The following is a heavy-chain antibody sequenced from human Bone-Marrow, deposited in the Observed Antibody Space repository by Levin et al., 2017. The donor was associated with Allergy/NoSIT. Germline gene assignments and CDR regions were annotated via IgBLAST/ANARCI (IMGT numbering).Heavy chain of an antibody. Sequence: SQTLSLICSVSGDSITSASSYWTWIRQHPGRGLEWLGYIYHTGITWYNPSLKSRVNISIDTSENQFSLKLNSVTAADTAVYYCARDSSFRYYFDSWGQGTLVTVSS. J-gene: IGHJ4*02. CDR3: ARDSSFRYYFDS. V-gene: IGHV4-31*03. CDR2: IYHTGIT. CDR1: GDSITSASSY. D-gene: IGHD2-2*01.